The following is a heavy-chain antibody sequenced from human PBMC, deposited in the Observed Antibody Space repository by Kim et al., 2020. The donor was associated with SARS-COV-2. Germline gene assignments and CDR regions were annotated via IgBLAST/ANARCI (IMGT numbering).Heavy chain of an antibody. CDR2: ISTKNGDT. V-gene: IGHV1-18*04. CDR1: GYTFTSYG. CDR3: ARDWYCSTGSCSNCFDP. D-gene: IGHD2-15*01. Sequence: ASVKVSCKASGYTFTSYGISWVRQAPGEGLEWMGWISTKNGDTNYAQKVQGRVTLTTDRSTNTAYMELRSLRSDDTALYYCARDWYCSTGSCSNCFDPWGQGTLVTVSS. J-gene: IGHJ5*02.